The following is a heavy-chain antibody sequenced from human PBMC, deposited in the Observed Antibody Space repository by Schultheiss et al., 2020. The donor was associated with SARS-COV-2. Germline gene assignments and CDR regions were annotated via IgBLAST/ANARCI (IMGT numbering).Heavy chain of an antibody. CDR2: IAYSGST. D-gene: IGHD6-6*01. CDR1: GASISSYY. CDR3: ARGFVPYYYYYMDV. V-gene: IGHV4-59*12. Sequence: SETLSLTCSVSGASISSYYWSWVRQPPGRGLEWIGYIAYSGSTNYNPSLKSRVTISVDTSKNQFSLKLSSVTAADTAVYYCARGFVPYYYYYMDVWGKGTTVTVSS. J-gene: IGHJ6*03.